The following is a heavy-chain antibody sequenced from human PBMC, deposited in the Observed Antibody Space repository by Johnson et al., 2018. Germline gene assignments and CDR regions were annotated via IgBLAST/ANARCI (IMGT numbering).Heavy chain of an antibody. Sequence: VQLVQSGGGLVKPGGSLRLCCAGTFSNYAMRWGRRAPGKGLEWVSAISGSGGSTYYADSVKGRFTISREHSKNTLYWQMNSLRPEDTAVYYCAREGRRRITYSYDTSKYYYYMDVWGKGTTVTVSS. CDR3: AREGRRRITYSYDTSKYYYYMDV. D-gene: IGHD3-22*01. CDR2: ISGSGGST. V-gene: IGHV3-23*04. CDR1: TFSNYA. J-gene: IGHJ6*03.